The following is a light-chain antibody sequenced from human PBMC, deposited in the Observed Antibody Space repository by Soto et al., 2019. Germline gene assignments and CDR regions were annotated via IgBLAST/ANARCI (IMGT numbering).Light chain of an antibody. CDR3: QQHATLPHT. CDR1: QSVSGNR. J-gene: IGKJ1*01. V-gene: IGKV3-20*01. CDR2: RGS. Sequence: ENFLTQSPGTLSLSPGERATLSCWASQSVSGNRISWYQLKPGQSPRLVIYRGSSRATGTPDRFSGSGSGTYFSLTINRLEPGDFAVYYCQQHATLPHTFGQGTNVE.